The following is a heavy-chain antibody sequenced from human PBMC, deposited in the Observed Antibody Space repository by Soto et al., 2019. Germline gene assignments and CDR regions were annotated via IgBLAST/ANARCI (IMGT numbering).Heavy chain of an antibody. D-gene: IGHD1-1*01. CDR2: INHSGST. J-gene: IGHJ5*02. Sequence: SETLSLTCAVYGGSFSGYYWSWIRQPPGKGLEWIGEINHSGSTNYNPSLKSRVTISVDTSKNQFSLKLSSVTAADTAVYYCARHGYNWNDDWFDPWGQGTLVTVPQ. CDR3: ARHGYNWNDDWFDP. CDR1: GGSFSGYY. V-gene: IGHV4-34*01.